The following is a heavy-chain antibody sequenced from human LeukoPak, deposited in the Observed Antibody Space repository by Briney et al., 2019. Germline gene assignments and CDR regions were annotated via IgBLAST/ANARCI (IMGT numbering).Heavy chain of an antibody. V-gene: IGHV3-21*01. Sequence: GGSLRLSCAASGFTFSSYSMNWVRQAPGKGLEWVSSISSSSSYIYYADSVKGRFTISRDNAKNSMYLQMNSLRAEDTAVYYCARGLSSWYDGYGMDVWGQGTTVTVSS. CDR1: GFTFSSYS. D-gene: IGHD6-13*01. J-gene: IGHJ6*02. CDR2: ISSSSSYI. CDR3: ARGLSSWYDGYGMDV.